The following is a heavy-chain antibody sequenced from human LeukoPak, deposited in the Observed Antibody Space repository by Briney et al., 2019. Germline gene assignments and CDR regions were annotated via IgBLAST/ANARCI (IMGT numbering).Heavy chain of an antibody. Sequence: SVKVSCKASGGTFSSYAISWVRQAPGQGLEWMGGITPIFGTANYAQKFQGRVTITTDESTSTAYMELSSLRSEDTAVYYCARASPRNYGDYVLPWPYDWGQGTLVTVSS. V-gene: IGHV1-69*05. D-gene: IGHD4-17*01. J-gene: IGHJ4*02. CDR1: GGTFSSYA. CDR3: ARASPRNYGDYVLPWPYD. CDR2: ITPIFGTA.